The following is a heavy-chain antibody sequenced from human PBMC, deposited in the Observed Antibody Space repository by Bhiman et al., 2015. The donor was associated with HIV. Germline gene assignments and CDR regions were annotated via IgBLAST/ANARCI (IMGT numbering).Heavy chain of an antibody. V-gene: IGHV3-21*03. CDR3: ARNPTTVTAAEFEYYFDY. J-gene: IGHJ4*02. Sequence: EVQLVESGGGLVKPGGSLRLSCAASGFSFSSYSMNWVRQAPGKGLEWVSTIGSSSSYKYYADSVKGRFSISRDNAKNSLSLQMNSLRAEDTAVYYCARNPTTVTAAEFEYYFDYWGQGTLVTVSS. CDR1: GFSFSSYS. D-gene: IGHD4-17*01. CDR2: IGSSSSYK.